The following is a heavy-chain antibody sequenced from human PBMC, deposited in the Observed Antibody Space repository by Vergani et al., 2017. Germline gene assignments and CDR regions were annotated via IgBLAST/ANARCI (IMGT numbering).Heavy chain of an antibody. CDR3: ATYCSSTSCHPKDYGMDV. CDR1: GYTFTGYY. D-gene: IGHD2-2*01. CDR2: INPNSGGT. Sequence: QVQLVQSGAEVKKPGASVKVSCKASGYTFTGYYMHWVRQAPGQGLEWMGWINPNSGGTNYVQKFQGRVTMTMDTSISTAYMELSRLRSDDTAVYYCATYCSSTSCHPKDYGMDVWGQGTTVTVSS. J-gene: IGHJ6*02. V-gene: IGHV1-2*02.